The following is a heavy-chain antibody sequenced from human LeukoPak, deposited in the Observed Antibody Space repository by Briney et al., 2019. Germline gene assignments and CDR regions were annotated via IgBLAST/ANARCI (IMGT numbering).Heavy chain of an antibody. J-gene: IGHJ4*02. V-gene: IGHV3-30*02. CDR3: ATAPAITIFGVVIIPPWYFDY. Sequence: GGSLRLSXAASGFTFSSYGMHWVRQAPGKGLEWVAFIRYDGSNKYYADSVKGRFTISRDNSKNTLYLQMNSLRAEDTAVYYCATAPAITIFGVVIIPPWYFDYWGQGTLVTVSS. CDR2: IRYDGSNK. D-gene: IGHD3-3*01. CDR1: GFTFSSYG.